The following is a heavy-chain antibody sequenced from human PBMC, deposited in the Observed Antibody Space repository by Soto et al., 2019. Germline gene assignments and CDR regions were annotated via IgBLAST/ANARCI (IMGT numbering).Heavy chain of an antibody. Sequence: SGPTLVNPTQILTLTCTFSGFSLSTSGVGVGWIRQPQGKALEWLALIYWDDDKRYSPSLKSRLTITKDTSENQVVLTMTNMEPVDTATYYCAHRLGCISTSCYVWFDPWGQGTLVTVSS. CDR2: IYWDDDK. V-gene: IGHV2-5*02. CDR1: GFSLSTSGVG. J-gene: IGHJ5*02. CDR3: AHRLGCISTSCYVWFDP. D-gene: IGHD2-2*01.